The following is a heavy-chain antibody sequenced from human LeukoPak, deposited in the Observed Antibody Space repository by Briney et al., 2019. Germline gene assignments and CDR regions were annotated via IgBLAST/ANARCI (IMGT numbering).Heavy chain of an antibody. CDR2: INTDGATI. J-gene: IGHJ4*02. Sequence: PGGSLRLSCAASGFTFSSDEMNWVRQAPGKGLQWISYINTDGATIYYADSMKGRFTISRDNAKNSLYLQMNSLRAEDTAVYYCARGYDSWDSWGQGTLVTVSS. D-gene: IGHD3-16*01. CDR3: ARGYDSWDS. V-gene: IGHV3-48*03. CDR1: GFTFSSDE.